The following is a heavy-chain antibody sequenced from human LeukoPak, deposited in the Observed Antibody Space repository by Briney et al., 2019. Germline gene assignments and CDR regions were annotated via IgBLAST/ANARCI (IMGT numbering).Heavy chain of an antibody. CDR3: ARDRCTNGVCYTFAY. Sequence: PGESLRLSCAASGFTFSSYSMGWVRQAPGKGLEWVSYISSSSSTISYPDSVKGRFTISRDNAKNSLYLQMNNLRAEDTAVYYCARDRCTNGVCYTFAYWGQGTLVTVSS. D-gene: IGHD2-8*01. CDR2: ISSSSSTI. J-gene: IGHJ4*02. CDR1: GFTFSSYS. V-gene: IGHV3-48*01.